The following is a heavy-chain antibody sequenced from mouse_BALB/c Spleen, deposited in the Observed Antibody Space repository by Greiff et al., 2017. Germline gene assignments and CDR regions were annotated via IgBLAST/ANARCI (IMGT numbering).Heavy chain of an antibody. V-gene: IGHV5-6-2*01. CDR2: INSNGGST. J-gene: IGHJ4*01. D-gene: IGHD1-1*01. CDR3: ARHYYGSSSYAMDY. Sequence: EVMLVESGGGLVKLGGSLKLSCAASGFTFSSYYMSWVRQTPEKRLELVAAINSNGGSTYYPDTVKGRFTISRDNAKNTLYLQMSSLKSEDTALYYCARHYYGSSSYAMDYWGQGTSVTVSS. CDR1: GFTFSSYY.